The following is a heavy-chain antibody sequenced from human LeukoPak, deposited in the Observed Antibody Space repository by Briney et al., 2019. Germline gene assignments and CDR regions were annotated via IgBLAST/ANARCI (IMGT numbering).Heavy chain of an antibody. V-gene: IGHV3-7*01. J-gene: IGHJ5*02. Sequence: GGSLRLSCAASGFTFSSYWMSWVRQAPGKGLEWVANIKQDGSEKYYADSVKGRFTISRDNSKNTLYPQMNSLRAEDTAVYYCAKESSSWYLNWFDPWGQGTLVTVSS. CDR1: GFTFSSYW. CDR2: IKQDGSEK. D-gene: IGHD6-13*01. CDR3: AKESSSWYLNWFDP.